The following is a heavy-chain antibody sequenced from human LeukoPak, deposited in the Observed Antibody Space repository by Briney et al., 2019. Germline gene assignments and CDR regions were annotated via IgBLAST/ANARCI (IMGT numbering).Heavy chain of an antibody. J-gene: IGHJ6*04. V-gene: IGHV3-7*03. CDR2: IKQDGSEK. Sequence: GGSLRLSCAASGFTFSSYCMSWVRQAPGKGLEWVANIKQDGSEKYYVDSVKGRFTISRDNAKNSLYLQMNSLRAEDTAVYYCARDSSSWYYYYYYGMDVWGKGTTVTVSS. D-gene: IGHD6-13*01. CDR3: ARDSSSWYYYYYYGMDV. CDR1: GFTFSSYC.